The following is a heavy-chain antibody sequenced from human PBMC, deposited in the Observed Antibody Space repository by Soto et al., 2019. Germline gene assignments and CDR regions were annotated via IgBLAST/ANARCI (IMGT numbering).Heavy chain of an antibody. V-gene: IGHV3-30*18. CDR2: ISYDGSNK. CDR3: AKDYMSFASIAAAGPIDY. CDR1: GFTFSSYG. Sequence: GGSLRLSCAASGFTFSSYGMHWVRQAPGKGLEWVAVISYDGSNKYYADSVKGRFTISRDNSKNTLYLQMNSLRAEDTAVYYCAKDYMSFASIAAAGPIDYWGQGTLVTVSS. J-gene: IGHJ4*02. D-gene: IGHD6-13*01.